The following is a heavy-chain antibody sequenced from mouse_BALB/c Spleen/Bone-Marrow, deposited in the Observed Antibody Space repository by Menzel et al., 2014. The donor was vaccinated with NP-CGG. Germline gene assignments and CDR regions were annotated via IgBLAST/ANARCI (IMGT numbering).Heavy chain of an antibody. CDR2: IWAGGST. V-gene: IGHV2-9*02. CDR1: GFSLTSYG. J-gene: IGHJ4*01. D-gene: IGHD1-1*01. CDR3: ARDYFGSLYAMDY. Sequence: QVQLKQSGPGLVAPSQSLSITCTVSGFSLTSYGVHWVRQPPGKGLEWLGVIWAGGSTNYNSALMSRLSISKDNSKSQVFLKMNSLQTDDTAMYYFARDYFGSLYAMDYWGQGTSVTVSS.